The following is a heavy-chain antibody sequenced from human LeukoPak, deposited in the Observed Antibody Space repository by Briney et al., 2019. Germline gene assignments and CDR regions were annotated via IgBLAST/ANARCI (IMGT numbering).Heavy chain of an antibody. CDR3: ARDSSRTFDY. CDR2: IYSSGST. J-gene: IGHJ4*02. Sequence: SETLSLTCSVSDYSISSGYYWSWIRQPAGKGLEWIGRIYSSGSTNYNPSLKSRVTMSVDTSKNQFSLKLSSVTAADTAVYYCARDSSRTFDYWGQGTLVTVSS. CDR1: DYSISSGYY. D-gene: IGHD6-13*01. V-gene: IGHV4-4*07.